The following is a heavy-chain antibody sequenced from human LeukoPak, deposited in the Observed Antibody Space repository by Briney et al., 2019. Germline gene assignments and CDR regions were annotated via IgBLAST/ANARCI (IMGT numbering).Heavy chain of an antibody. V-gene: IGHV3-7*01. CDR3: ARERLITRDALDI. CDR2: IKQDGSEK. CDR1: GFTFSSYW. D-gene: IGHD3-16*01. J-gene: IGHJ3*02. Sequence: PGGSLRLSCAASGFTFSSYWMSWVRQAPGKGLEWVANIKQDGSEKYYVDSVKGRFTISRDNAKNSLYLQMNSLRAEDTAVYHCARERLITRDALDIWGQGTMVTVSS.